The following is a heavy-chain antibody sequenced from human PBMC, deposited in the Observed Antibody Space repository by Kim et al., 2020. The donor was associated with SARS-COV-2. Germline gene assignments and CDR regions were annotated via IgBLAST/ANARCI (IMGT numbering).Heavy chain of an antibody. Sequence: GGSLRLSCAASGFTFSSYGMHWVRQAPGKGLEWVAVIWYDGSNKYYADSMKGRFTISRDNAKNTLYLQMNSLRAEDTAVYYCAKDWNLVVPAAIHGQGWFDAWGPGTLVTVSS. J-gene: IGHJ5*02. V-gene: IGHV3-33*06. CDR3: AKDWNLVVPAAIHGQGWFDA. CDR1: GFTFSSYG. D-gene: IGHD2-2*01. CDR2: IWYDGSNK.